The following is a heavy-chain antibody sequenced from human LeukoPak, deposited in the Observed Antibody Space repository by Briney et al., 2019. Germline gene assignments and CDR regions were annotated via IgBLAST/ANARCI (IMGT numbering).Heavy chain of an antibody. CDR1: GFTFSSYA. V-gene: IGHV3-23*01. CDR3: AKDREHIVVVTAIGFDP. J-gene: IGHJ5*02. CDR2: ISGSGGST. D-gene: IGHD2-21*02. Sequence: TGGSLRLSCAASGFTFSSYAMSWVRQAPGKGLEWVSAISGSGGSTYYADSVKGRFTISRDNSKNTLYLQMNSLRAEDTAVYYCAKDREHIVVVTAIGFDPWGQGTLVTVSS.